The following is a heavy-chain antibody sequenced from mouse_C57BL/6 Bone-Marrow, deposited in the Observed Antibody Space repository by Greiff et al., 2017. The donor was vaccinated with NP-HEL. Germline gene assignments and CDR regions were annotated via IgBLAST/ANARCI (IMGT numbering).Heavy chain of an antibody. CDR1: GYTFTSYW. CDR3: ATYYYGSSHWYFDV. Sequence: QVQLQQPGTELVKPGASVKLSCKASGYTFTSYWMHWVKQRPGQGLEWIGNINPSNGGTNYNEKFKSKATLTVDKSSSPAYMQLSSLTSEDSAVYYCATYYYGSSHWYFDVWGTGTTVTVSA. CDR2: INPSNGGT. J-gene: IGHJ1*03. V-gene: IGHV1-53*01. D-gene: IGHD1-1*01.